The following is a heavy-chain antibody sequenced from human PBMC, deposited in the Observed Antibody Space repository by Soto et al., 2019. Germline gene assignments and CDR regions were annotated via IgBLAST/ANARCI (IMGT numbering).Heavy chain of an antibody. CDR2: IIPICGTA. D-gene: IGHD3-10*01. J-gene: IGHJ6*02. V-gene: IGHV1-69*12. Sequence: QVQLVQSGAEVKKPGSSVKVSCKASGGTFSSYAISWVRQAPGQGLEWMGGIIPICGTANYAQKVQGRVTITADESTSTAYMELSSLSSEDTAVYYCARGRNAIINYYGMDVWGQGTTVTVSS. CDR3: ARGRNAIINYYGMDV. CDR1: GGTFSSYA.